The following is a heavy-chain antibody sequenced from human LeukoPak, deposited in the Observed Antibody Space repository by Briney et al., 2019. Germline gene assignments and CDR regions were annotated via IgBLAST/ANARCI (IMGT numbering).Heavy chain of an antibody. V-gene: IGHV4-4*02. CDR3: ARLVRMVRGVRPADY. CDR2: INHSGST. J-gene: IGHJ4*02. D-gene: IGHD3-10*01. CDR1: GGSISSSNW. Sequence: SETLSLTCAVSGGSISSSNWWSWIRQPPGKGLEWIGEINHSGSTNYNPSLKSRVTISVDTSKNQFSLKLSSVPAADTAVYYCARLVRMVRGVRPADYWGQGTLVTVSS.